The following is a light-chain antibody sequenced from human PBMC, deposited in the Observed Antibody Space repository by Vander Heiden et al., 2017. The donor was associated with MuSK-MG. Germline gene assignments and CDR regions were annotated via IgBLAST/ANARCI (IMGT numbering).Light chain of an antibody. V-gene: IGKV1-33*01. CDR3: QQYEYVPLT. CDR1: QDINKY. CDR2: EST. Sequence: IQIPQSLPSLSVFTGNRLTFSCQPIQDINKYVNWYQQKPGKAHELLIYESTNLETGVPSRFIGSGYGTDFTFTITSLQPEDIATYYCQQYEYVPLTFGGGTKVE. J-gene: IGKJ4*01.